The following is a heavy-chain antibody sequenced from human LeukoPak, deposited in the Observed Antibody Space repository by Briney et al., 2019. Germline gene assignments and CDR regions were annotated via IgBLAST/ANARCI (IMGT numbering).Heavy chain of an antibody. J-gene: IGHJ4*02. CDR2: ISYDGSNK. D-gene: IGHD2-21*02. Sequence: GGSLRLSCAASGFTFSSYAMHWVRQAPGKGLEWVAVISYDGSNKYYADSVKGRFTISRDNSKNTLYLQMNSLRAEDTAVYYCARDLGTHIVVVTAPGYWGQGTPVTVSS. CDR3: ARDLGTHIVVVTAPGY. V-gene: IGHV3-30*04. CDR1: GFTFSSYA.